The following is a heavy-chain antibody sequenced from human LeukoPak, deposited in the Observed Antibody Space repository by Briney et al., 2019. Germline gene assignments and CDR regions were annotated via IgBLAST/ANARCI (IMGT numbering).Heavy chain of an antibody. Sequence: PGGSLRLSCAASGFTFSTYAMSWVRQAPGKGLECVSAIRGSSGSDTYYADYVKGRFTISRDNSKNMVYLQMNSLRVEDTAVYYCARSLFGGNVNWGQGTLVTVSA. J-gene: IGHJ4*02. CDR1: GFTFSTYA. CDR2: IRGSSGSDT. V-gene: IGHV3-23*01. CDR3: ARSLFGGNVN. D-gene: IGHD4-23*01.